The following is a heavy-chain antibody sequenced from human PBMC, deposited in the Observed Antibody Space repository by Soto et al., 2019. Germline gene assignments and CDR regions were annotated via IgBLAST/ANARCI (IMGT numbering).Heavy chain of an antibody. CDR1: GYTFTEYG. J-gene: IGHJ3*01. CDR3: ARVTLGA. CDR2: ISTDDGNT. V-gene: IGHV1-18*01. D-gene: IGHD6-6*01. Sequence: QVQLVQSGGEVKKPGASVKVSCKASGYTFTEYGLSWVRQAPGQGLEWLGWISTDDGNTHYAQKVRDRVAMTADPTTGTAYLELRSLRSDDTAMYYCARVTLGAWGQGTMVTV.